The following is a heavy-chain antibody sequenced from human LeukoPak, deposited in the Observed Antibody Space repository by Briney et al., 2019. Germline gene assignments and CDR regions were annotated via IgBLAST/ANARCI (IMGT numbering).Heavy chain of an antibody. CDR3: ARALIITIFGVVTASRFDP. J-gene: IGHJ5*02. CDR2: IKQDGSEK. Sequence: GGSLRLSCAASGFTFSSYAMSWVRQAPGKGLEWVANIKQDGSEKYYVDSVKGRFTISRDNAKNSLYLQMNSLRAEDTAVYYCARALIITIFGVVTASRFDPWGQGTLVTVSS. D-gene: IGHD3-3*01. CDR1: GFTFSSYA. V-gene: IGHV3-7*01.